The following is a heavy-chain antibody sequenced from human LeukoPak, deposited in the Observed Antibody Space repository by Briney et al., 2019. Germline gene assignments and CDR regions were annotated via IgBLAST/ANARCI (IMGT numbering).Heavy chain of an antibody. CDR1: GGSFSGYY. D-gene: IGHD6-6*01. V-gene: IGHV4-34*01. J-gene: IGHJ4*02. CDR2: INHSGST. Sequence: PSETLSLTCAVYGGSFSGYYWSWIRQPPGKGLEWIGEINHSGSTNYNPSLKSRVTISVDTSKNQFSLKLSSVTAADTAVYYCARVHGQLVPPRSGYFDYWGQGTLVTVSS. CDR3: ARVHGQLVPPRSGYFDY.